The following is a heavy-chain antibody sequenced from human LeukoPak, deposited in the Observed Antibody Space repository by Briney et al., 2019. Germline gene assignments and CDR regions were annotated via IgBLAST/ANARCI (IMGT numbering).Heavy chain of an antibody. V-gene: IGHV1-46*01. CDR1: GYTITNNY. CDR3: ATDHSMANTAWWFDP. Sequence: ASVKVSCKASGYTITNNYMHWVRQAPGQGLEWMGVINPSGAGTSYAQRFQGRITMSRDTSTSTVYMELSSLRSEDTAFYYCATDHSMANTAWWFDPWGQGTLVTVSS. CDR2: INPSGAGT. D-gene: IGHD5-24*01. J-gene: IGHJ5*02.